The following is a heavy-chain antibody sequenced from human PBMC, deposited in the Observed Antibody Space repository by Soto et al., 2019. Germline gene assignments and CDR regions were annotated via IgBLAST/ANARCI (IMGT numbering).Heavy chain of an antibody. V-gene: IGHV3-11*01. Sequence: GSLRLSCAASGFTFSDYYMSWIRQAPGKGLEWVSYISSSGSTIYYADSVKGRFTISRDNAKNSLYLQMNSLRAEDTAVYYCARDKSVVAAGNLAPFDCWGQGTLVTVSS. CDR3: ARDKSVVAAGNLAPFDC. CDR1: GFTFSDYY. J-gene: IGHJ4*02. D-gene: IGHD6-13*01. CDR2: ISSSGSTI.